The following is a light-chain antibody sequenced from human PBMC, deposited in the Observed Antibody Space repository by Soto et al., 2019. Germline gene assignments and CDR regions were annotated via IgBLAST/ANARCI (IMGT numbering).Light chain of an antibody. CDR3: QQYGSSPWT. CDR2: AAS. J-gene: IGKJ1*01. CDR1: QSVSSSY. V-gene: IGKV3-20*01. Sequence: IRVTQGPGALPVSPGNRTTLSCRASQSVSSSYLVWHQQKPGQAPRLLIYAASRRATGIPDRFSGSGSGTDFTLTISRLGPEDFAVYYCQQYGSSPWTFGQGTKVDIK.